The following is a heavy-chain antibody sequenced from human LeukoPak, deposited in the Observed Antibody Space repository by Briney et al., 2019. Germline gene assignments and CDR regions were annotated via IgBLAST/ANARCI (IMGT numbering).Heavy chain of an antibody. CDR2: INHSVST. CDR1: GGSFSGYY. D-gene: IGHD6-25*01. J-gene: IGHJ4*02. CDR3: AREVSYRSGYFDY. V-gene: IGHV4-34*01. Sequence: SETLSLTCVVYGGSFSGYYWSWIRHPPGKGRGWIGEINHSVSTNYNPSLKSRFTISVDTSKNQLSLKLSSVTAADTAVYYCAREVSYRSGYFDYWGQGTLVTVSS.